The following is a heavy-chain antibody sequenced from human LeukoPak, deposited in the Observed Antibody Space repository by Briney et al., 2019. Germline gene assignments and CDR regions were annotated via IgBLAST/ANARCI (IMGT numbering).Heavy chain of an antibody. CDR1: GLSFKDYA. CDR3: AKDIGPLTHSYDSSGYSGAFDY. J-gene: IGHJ4*02. V-gene: IGHV3-9*01. Sequence: PGGSLRLSCAASGLSFKDYAMHWVRHVPGKGLEWVSGISWNNGSIDYADSVKGRFTISRDNVKNSPYLQMNSLRPEDTAFYYCAKDIGPLTHSYDSSGYSGAFDYWGQGTLVTVSS. D-gene: IGHD3-22*01. CDR2: ISWNNGSI.